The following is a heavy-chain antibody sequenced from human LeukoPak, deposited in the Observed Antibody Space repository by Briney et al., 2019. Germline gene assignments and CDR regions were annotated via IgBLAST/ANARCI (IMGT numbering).Heavy chain of an antibody. CDR3: SRGLDSRKLGY. CDR1: GFPFSSHSI. V-gene: IGHV4-39*07. Sequence: GSLRLSCAVSGFPFSSHSINWVRQAPGKGLEWIGSIHPSGMLYNNPSLESRVTISRDTSKNQFSLNLNSVTAADTAVYFCSRGLDSRKLGYWGQGILVTVSS. CDR2: IHPSGML. D-gene: IGHD3-22*01. J-gene: IGHJ4*02.